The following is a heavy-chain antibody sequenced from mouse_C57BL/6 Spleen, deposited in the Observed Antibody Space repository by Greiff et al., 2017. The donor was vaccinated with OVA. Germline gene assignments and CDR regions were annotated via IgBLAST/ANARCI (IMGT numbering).Heavy chain of an antibody. D-gene: IGHD2-4*01. CDR1: GYTFTSYW. CDR3: ARSYEYDGTAFDD. V-gene: IGHV1-53*01. J-gene: IGHJ2*01. Sequence: QVQLQQPGTELVKPGASVKLSCKASGYTFTSYWMHWVKQRPGQGLEWIGNIIPSNGGTNYNEKFKGKATLTVDKSSSTAYMQLSSLTSEDSAVYYCARSYEYDGTAFDDWGQGTTLTVSS. CDR2: IIPSNGGT.